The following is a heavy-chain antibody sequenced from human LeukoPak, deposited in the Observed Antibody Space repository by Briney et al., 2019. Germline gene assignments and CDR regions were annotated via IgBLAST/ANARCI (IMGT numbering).Heavy chain of an antibody. V-gene: IGHV1-2*02. D-gene: IGHD3-9*01. CDR2: INPNSGGT. CDR3: ARVRYFDWLPPFDP. CDR1: GYTFTGYY. J-gene: IGHJ5*02. Sequence: ASVKVSCKASGYTFTGYYMHWVGQAPGQGGEWMGWINPNSGGTNYAQKFQGRVTMTRDTSISTAYVELSRQRSDDTAVYYCARVRYFDWLPPFDPWGQGTLVTVSS.